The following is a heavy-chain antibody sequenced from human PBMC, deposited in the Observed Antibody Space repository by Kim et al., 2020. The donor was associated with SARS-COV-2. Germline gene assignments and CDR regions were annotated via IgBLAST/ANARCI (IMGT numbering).Heavy chain of an antibody. CDR1: GGSISSYY. Sequence: SETLSLTCTVSGGSISSYYWSWIRQPPGKGLEWIGYIYYSGSTNYNPSLKSRVTISVDTSKNQFSLELSSVTAADTAVYYCASSPIGKRDYGSGSWNPPIYYYYMDVWGKGTTVTVSS. CDR2: IYYSGST. CDR3: ASSPIGKRDYGSGSWNPPIYYYYMDV. D-gene: IGHD3-10*01. V-gene: IGHV4-59*01. J-gene: IGHJ6*03.